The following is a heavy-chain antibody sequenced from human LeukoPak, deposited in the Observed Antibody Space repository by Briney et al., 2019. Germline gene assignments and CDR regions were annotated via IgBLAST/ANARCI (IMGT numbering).Heavy chain of an antibody. Sequence: PSQTLSLTCTVSRDSISSGIYYWSWVRQPPGKGLEWIGYIYHSGSTYRNPSLKSRVTISVDTSKNQFSLELSSVTAADTAVYYCARNQKVWRSSTSPLVWGQGTMVTVSS. CDR2: IYHSGST. V-gene: IGHV4-30-2*05. D-gene: IGHD2-2*01. J-gene: IGHJ3*01. CDR1: RDSISSGIYY. CDR3: ARNQKVWRSSTSPLV.